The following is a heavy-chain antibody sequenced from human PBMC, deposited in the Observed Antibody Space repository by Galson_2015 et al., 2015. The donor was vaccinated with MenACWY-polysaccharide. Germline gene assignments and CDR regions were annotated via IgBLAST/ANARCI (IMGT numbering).Heavy chain of an antibody. D-gene: IGHD2-8*02. CDR1: GFTFDTYS. CDR3: ASRTRFRTGSGPEAY. Sequence: SLRLSCAASGFTFDTYSLIWVRQAPGQGLQWVSAISGNSADIYYADSVKGRFTISRDNAKNSLYLQMNSLRAEDTAIYYCASRTRFRTGSGPEAYWGQGTLVSVSS. V-gene: IGHV3-21*01. CDR2: ISGNSADI. J-gene: IGHJ4*02.